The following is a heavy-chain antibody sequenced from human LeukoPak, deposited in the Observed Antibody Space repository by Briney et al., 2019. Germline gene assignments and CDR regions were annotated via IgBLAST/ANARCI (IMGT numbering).Heavy chain of an antibody. CDR1: GGTFSSYA. V-gene: IGHV1-69*13. CDR3: ARDPGYSGYEDDFDY. Sequence: ASVKVSCKASGGTFSSYAISWVRQAPGQGLEWMGGIIPIFGTANYAQKFQGRVTITADESTSTAYMELSSLRSEDTAVYYCARDPGYSGYEDDFDYWGQGTLVTVSS. D-gene: IGHD5-12*01. J-gene: IGHJ4*02. CDR2: IIPIFGTA.